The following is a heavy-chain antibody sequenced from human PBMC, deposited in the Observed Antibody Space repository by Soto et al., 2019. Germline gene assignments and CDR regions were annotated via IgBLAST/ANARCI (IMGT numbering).Heavy chain of an antibody. CDR1: GYAFTTYG. V-gene: IGHV1-18*01. CDR2: ISAHNGNT. J-gene: IGHJ4*02. D-gene: IGHD1-1*01. Sequence: QVHLVQSGSEVKKPGASVKVSCKGSGYAFTTYGITWVRQAPGQGLEWMGWISAHNGNTNYAQKLQGRVTVTRDTSTSTAYMELRSLRSDDTAVYYCARGRYGDYWGQGALVTVSS. CDR3: ARGRYGDY.